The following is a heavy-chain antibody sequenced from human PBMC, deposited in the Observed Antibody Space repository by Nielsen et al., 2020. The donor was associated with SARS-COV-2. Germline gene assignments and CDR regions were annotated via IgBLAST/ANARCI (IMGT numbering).Heavy chain of an antibody. J-gene: IGHJ6*02. CDR1: GGSISSHY. D-gene: IGHD1-26*01. CDR3: ATHTGSYSYYGADV. V-gene: IGHV4-59*11. CDR2: NYYSGSA. Sequence: SETLSLTCTVSGGSISSHYWTWIRQFPGKGMEWIGYNYYSGSANYNPSLKSRVTISIDTSNNKFSLNLTSMTAADTAVHYCATHTGSYSYYGADVWGQGITVIVSS.